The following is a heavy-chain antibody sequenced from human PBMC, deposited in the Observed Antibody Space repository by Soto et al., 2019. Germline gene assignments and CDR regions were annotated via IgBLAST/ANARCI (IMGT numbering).Heavy chain of an antibody. CDR1: GYTFTSYD. CDR3: ARVGTGAAWYHWYGP. J-gene: IGHJ5*02. D-gene: IGHD6-13*01. CDR2: MKPNSGNT. Sequence: QVQLVQSGAEVKKPGASVKVSCKASGYTFTSYDVNWVRQATGQGLEWMGWMKPNSGNTGYAQKFQGRVTMTRNTSTSTAYREPSSLRSEDTAVYYCARVGTGAAWYHWYGPWGQGTVVTVSS. V-gene: IGHV1-8*01.